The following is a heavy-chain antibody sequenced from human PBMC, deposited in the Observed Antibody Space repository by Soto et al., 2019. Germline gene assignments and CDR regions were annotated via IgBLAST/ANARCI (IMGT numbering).Heavy chain of an antibody. CDR2: INPISGRT. CDR3: AQEGTGGGEFDS. D-gene: IGHD1-1*01. CDR1: GYTFRDYY. J-gene: IGHJ4*02. V-gene: IGHV1-46*01. Sequence: QVQLVQSGPEVKKPGASVKVSCKTSGYTFRDYYMHWERQAPGQGFQWLALINPISGRTTHASKFQGRVTGARETSTSTDSLDLASLTSEDTAVYYCAQEGTGGGEFDSCGQGTLVTVSS.